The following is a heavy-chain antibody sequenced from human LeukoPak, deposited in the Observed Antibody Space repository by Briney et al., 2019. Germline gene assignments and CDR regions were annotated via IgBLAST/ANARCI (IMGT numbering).Heavy chain of an antibody. CDR2: INSDGSST. CDR3: SSGNSHAFDI. V-gene: IGHV3-74*01. CDR1: GFTFSSYW. Sequence: GGSLRLSCAASGFTFSSYWMHWVRQAPGKWLVWVSRINSDGSSTSYADSVKGRFTISRDNAKNTLYLQMNNLRAEDTAVYYCSSGNSHAFDIWGQGTMVTVSS. J-gene: IGHJ3*02. D-gene: IGHD4-23*01.